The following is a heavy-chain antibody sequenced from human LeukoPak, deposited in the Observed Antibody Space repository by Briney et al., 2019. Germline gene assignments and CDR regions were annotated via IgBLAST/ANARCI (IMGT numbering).Heavy chain of an antibody. CDR3: ARSGGDYGTTEGAFDI. D-gene: IGHD1-14*01. V-gene: IGHV1-2*02. CDR1: GYTFTGYY. Sequence: ASVKVSCKASGYTFTGYYMHWVRQAPGQGLEWMGWINPNSGGTNYAQKFQGRVTMTRDTSIGTAYMELSRLRSDDTAVYYCARSGGDYGTTEGAFDIWGQGTMVTVSS. J-gene: IGHJ3*02. CDR2: INPNSGGT.